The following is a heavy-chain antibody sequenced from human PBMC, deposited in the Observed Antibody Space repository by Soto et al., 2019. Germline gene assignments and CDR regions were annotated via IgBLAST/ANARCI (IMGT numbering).Heavy chain of an antibody. CDR1: GYTFASYG. CDR3: ARARLWLRPLDI. J-gene: IGHJ3*02. Sequence: QVQLVQSGAEVKKPGASVKVPCKTSGYTFASYGIIWVRQAPGQGLEWRGWISGKNGNTNYAQKFQGQVTMTTDTSTSTAYKELRSLRSDDTAIYYWARARLWLRPLDIWGQGTMVTVSS. CDR2: ISGKNGNT. V-gene: IGHV1-18*01. D-gene: IGHD5-12*01.